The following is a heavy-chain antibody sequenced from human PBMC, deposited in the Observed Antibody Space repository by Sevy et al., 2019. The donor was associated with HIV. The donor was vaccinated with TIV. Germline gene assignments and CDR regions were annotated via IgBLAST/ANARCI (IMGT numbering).Heavy chain of an antibody. J-gene: IGHJ4*02. CDR1: GFTFSSYV. D-gene: IGHD3-22*01. CDR2: ISGTYGST. Sequence: GGSLRLSCTASGFTFSSYVISWVRQAPGKGLEWVSGISGTYGSTYYADSVKGRFTISRDNSKNTLYLQMNSLRAEDTALYYCAKDLYYDTSLFDYWGQGIRVTVSS. CDR3: AKDLYYDTSLFDY. V-gene: IGHV3-23*01.